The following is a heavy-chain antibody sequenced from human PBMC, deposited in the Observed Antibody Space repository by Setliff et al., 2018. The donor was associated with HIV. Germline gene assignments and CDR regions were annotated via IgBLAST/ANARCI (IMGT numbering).Heavy chain of an antibody. CDR2: ILPIFGTA. D-gene: IGHD3-3*01. CDR3: ARDRVRITIFGANDASDI. CDR1: GDTFSSYA. Sequence: SVKVSCKASGDTFSSYAISWVRQAPGQGLEWMGGILPIFGTANYAQKFQGRVTITADESTGTAYMELSSLRSDDTAVYYCARDRVRITIFGANDASDIWGQGTMVTVSS. J-gene: IGHJ3*02. V-gene: IGHV1-69*13.